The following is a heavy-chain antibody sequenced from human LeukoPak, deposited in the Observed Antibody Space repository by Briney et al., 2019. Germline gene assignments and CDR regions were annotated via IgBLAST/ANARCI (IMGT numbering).Heavy chain of an antibody. CDR2: ISGSGGST. D-gene: IGHD2-2*01. CDR3: AKADEVASATIGPAGY. J-gene: IGHJ4*02. Sequence: PGGSLRLSCAASGFTFSSYAMSWVRQAPGKGLEWVSVISGSGGSTYYADSVKGRFTISRDNSKNTLYLQMNGLRAEDTAVYYCAKADEVASATIGPAGYWGQGTLVTVSS. V-gene: IGHV3-23*01. CDR1: GFTFSSYA.